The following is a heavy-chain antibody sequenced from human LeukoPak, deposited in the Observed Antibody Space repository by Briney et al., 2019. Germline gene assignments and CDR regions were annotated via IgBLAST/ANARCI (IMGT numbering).Heavy chain of an antibody. D-gene: IGHD5-24*01. Sequence: GGSLRLSCAASGFTFSSYAMHWVRQAPGKGLEWVAVISYDGSNKYYADSVEGRFTISRDNSKNTLYLQMNSLRAEDTAVYYCARGYKYGSYWGQGTLVTVSS. CDR1: GFTFSSYA. CDR3: ARGYKYGSY. V-gene: IGHV3-30-3*01. CDR2: ISYDGSNK. J-gene: IGHJ4*02.